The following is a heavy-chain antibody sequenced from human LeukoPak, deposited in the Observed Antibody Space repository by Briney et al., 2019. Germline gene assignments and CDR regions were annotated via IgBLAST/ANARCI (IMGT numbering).Heavy chain of an antibody. J-gene: IGHJ3*02. CDR2: IYSSGST. D-gene: IGHD3-10*01. Sequence: SETLSLTCTVSGGSISSDSYYWSWIRQPAGKGLEWIGRIYSSGSTNHNPSLKSRVTISVDTSNNQFSLKLTSVTAADTAVYYCARMVRGAFDIWGQGTMVTVSS. V-gene: IGHV4-61*02. CDR1: GGSISSDSYY. CDR3: ARMVRGAFDI.